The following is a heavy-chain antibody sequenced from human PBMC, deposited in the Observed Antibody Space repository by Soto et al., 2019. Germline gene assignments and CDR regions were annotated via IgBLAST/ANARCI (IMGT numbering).Heavy chain of an antibody. CDR2: IIPILGIA. CDR1: GGTFSSYT. J-gene: IGHJ6*03. Sequence: SVKVSCKASGGTFSSYTISWVRQAPGQGLEWMGRIIPILGIANYAQKFQGRVTITADKSTSTAYMELSSLRSEDTAVYYCAKDVVPAAIYYYYYMDVWGKGTTVTVSS. D-gene: IGHD2-2*01. V-gene: IGHV1-69*04. CDR3: AKDVVPAAIYYYYYMDV.